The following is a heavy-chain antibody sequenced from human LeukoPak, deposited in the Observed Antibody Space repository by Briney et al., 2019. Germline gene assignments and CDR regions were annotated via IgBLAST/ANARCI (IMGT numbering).Heavy chain of an antibody. CDR3: ARALGLRYCSGGSCPHDAFDI. CDR2: INPNSGGT. D-gene: IGHD2-15*01. V-gene: IGHV1-2*02. CDR1: GYTFTGYY. Sequence: GASVKVSCKASGYTFTGYYMHWVRQAPGQGLEWMGWINPNSGGTNYAQKFQGRVTMTRDTSISTAYMELIRLRSDDTAVYYCARALGLRYCSGGSCPHDAFDIWGQGTMVTVSS. J-gene: IGHJ3*02.